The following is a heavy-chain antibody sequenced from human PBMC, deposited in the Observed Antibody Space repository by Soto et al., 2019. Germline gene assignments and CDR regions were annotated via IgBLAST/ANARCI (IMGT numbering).Heavy chain of an antibody. Sequence: QGLEWMGIINTSGGSTSYAQKFQGRVTMTRDTSTSTVYMELSSLRSEDTALYYCARDARLRTTVLNFDYWGQRTLVTVSP. V-gene: IGHV1-46*01. CDR3: ARDARLRTTVLNFDY. J-gene: IGHJ4*02. D-gene: IGHD4-17*01. CDR2: INTSGGST.